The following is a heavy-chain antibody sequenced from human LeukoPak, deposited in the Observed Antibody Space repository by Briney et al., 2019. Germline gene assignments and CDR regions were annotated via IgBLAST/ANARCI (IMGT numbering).Heavy chain of an antibody. V-gene: IGHV4-4*07. CDR1: GGSISSYY. J-gene: IGHJ5*02. CDR2: IYTSGST. D-gene: IGHD6-19*01. CDR3: ARERSSGWYGGRWFDP. Sequence: SETLSLTCTVSGGSISSYYWSWIRQPAGKGLEWIGRIYTSGSTNYNPSLKSRVTMSVDTSKNQFSLKLSSVTAADTAVYYCARERSSGWYGGRWFDPWGQGTLVTVSS.